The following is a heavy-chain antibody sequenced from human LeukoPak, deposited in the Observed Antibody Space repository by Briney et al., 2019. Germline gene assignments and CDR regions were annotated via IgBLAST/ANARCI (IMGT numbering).Heavy chain of an antibody. D-gene: IGHD6-19*01. CDR3: ARSGYSSGWYGGVGWFDP. CDR1: GYSISSGYY. V-gene: IGHV4-38-2*02. CDR2: IYHSGST. Sequence: PSETLSLTCTVSGYSISSGYYWGWIRQPPGKGLEWIGSIYHSGSTYYNPSLKSRVTISVDTSKNQFSLKLSSVTAADTAVYYCARSGYSSGWYGGVGWFDPWGQGTLVTVSS. J-gene: IGHJ5*02.